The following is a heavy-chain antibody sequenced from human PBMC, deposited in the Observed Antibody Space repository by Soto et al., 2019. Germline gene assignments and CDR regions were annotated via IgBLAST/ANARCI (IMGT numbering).Heavy chain of an antibody. V-gene: IGHV4-34*01. CDR1: GGSFSGYY. CDR3: ARGSGVFGVVINHTTNPYNWFDP. J-gene: IGHJ5*02. D-gene: IGHD3-3*01. CDR2: INHSGST. Sequence: SETLSLTCAVYGGSFSGYYWSWIRQPPGKGLEWIGEINHSGSTNYNPSLKSRVTISVDTSKNQFSLKLSSVTAADTAVYYCARGSGVFGVVINHTTNPYNWFDPWGQGTLVTVSS.